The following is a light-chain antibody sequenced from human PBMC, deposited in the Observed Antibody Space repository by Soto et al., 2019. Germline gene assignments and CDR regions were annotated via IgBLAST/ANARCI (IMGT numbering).Light chain of an antibody. J-gene: IGLJ3*02. CDR1: SSNIGVNT. Sequence: QAVVTQPPSASGTPGQRVTISCSGSSSNIGVNTVSWYQQLPGTAPKLLIYRNNQRPSGVPARISGAKSGTSASLAISGLQSEDEADYYCAAWDDSLNGWVFGGGTKLTVL. CDR2: RNN. V-gene: IGLV1-44*01. CDR3: AAWDDSLNGWV.